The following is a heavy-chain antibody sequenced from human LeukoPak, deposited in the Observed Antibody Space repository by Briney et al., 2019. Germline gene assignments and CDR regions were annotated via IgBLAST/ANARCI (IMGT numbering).Heavy chain of an antibody. CDR1: GYTFTSYA. Sequence: GASVKVSCKASGYTFTSYAMNWARQAPGQGLEWMGWINTNTGNPTYAQGFTGRFVFSLDTSVSTAYLQISSLKAEDTAVYYCARDSWFGEFSDAFDIWGQGTMVTVSS. J-gene: IGHJ3*02. CDR2: INTNTGNP. D-gene: IGHD3-10*01. V-gene: IGHV7-4-1*02. CDR3: ARDSWFGEFSDAFDI.